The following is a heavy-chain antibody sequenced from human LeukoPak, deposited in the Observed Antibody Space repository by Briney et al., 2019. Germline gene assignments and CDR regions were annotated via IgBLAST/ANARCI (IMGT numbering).Heavy chain of an antibody. D-gene: IGHD2-2*01. CDR1: GFNFSTYG. CDR2: ISSDGSNQ. V-gene: IGHV3-30-3*01. J-gene: IGHJ4*02. CDR3: AGDLLCRTTNCYREWSY. Sequence: GGSLRLSCVASGFNFSTYGMHWVRQAPGKGLEWVAIISSDGSNQYCADSVKGRFTISRDNSKNTLYLQMNSLRPEDTAVYYCAGDLLCRTTNCYREWSYWGQGTLVTVSS.